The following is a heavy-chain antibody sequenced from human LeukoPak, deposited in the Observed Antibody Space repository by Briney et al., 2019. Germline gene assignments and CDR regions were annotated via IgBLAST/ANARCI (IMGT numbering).Heavy chain of an antibody. CDR2: IYYSGNT. J-gene: IGHJ6*03. V-gene: IGHV4-59*01. CDR3: VSLNYAPYYYYYMDV. D-gene: IGHD4-11*01. Sequence: SETLSLTRTVSGGSISSYYWSWIPQPPGEGLGWNGYIYYSGNTNYNPSLKSRVTISVDTSKNQFSLKLSSVSAADTAVYYCVSLNYAPYYYYYMDVWGKGTTVTVSS. CDR1: GGSISSYY.